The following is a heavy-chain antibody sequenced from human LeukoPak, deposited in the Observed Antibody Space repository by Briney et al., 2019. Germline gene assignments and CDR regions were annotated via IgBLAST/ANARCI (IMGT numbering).Heavy chain of an antibody. V-gene: IGHV3-30*04. D-gene: IGHD3-10*01. CDR2: LSYDGSET. J-gene: IGHJ4*02. CDR3: ARGIRPFGESQVDY. CDR1: GFSFSEYA. Sequence: PGGSLRLSFAASGFSFSEYAMHWVRQAPGKGLEWVAVLSYDGSETYYKDSVKGRFTISRDNSRNTLYLQMHSLRTEDTAIYYCARGIRPFGESQVDYWGQGTLVTVSS.